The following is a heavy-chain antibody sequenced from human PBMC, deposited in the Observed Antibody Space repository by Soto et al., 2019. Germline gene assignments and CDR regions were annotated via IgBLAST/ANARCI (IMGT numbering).Heavy chain of an antibody. V-gene: IGHV4-39*01. J-gene: IGHJ6*02. CDR3: ARHGNPSIAARRGNYYYGMDV. D-gene: IGHD6-6*01. CDR1: GGSISSSSYY. CDR2: IYYSGST. Sequence: PSETLSLTCTVSGGSISSSSYYWGWIRQPPGKGLEWIGSIYYSGSTYYNPSLKSRVTISVDTSKNQFSLKLSSVTAADTAVYYCARHGNPSIAARRGNYYYGMDVWGQGTTVTVSS.